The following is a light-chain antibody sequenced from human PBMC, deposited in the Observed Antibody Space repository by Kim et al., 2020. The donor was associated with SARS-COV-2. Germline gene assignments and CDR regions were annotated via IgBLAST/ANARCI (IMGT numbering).Light chain of an antibody. J-gene: IGKJ4*02. CDR1: QGVSTY. Sequence: AIRMTQSPSSLSASTGDRVTITCRASQGVSTYLAWYQQKPGKAPKLLIYAASTLQSGVPSRFSGSGSGTDFTLTISCLQSADFATYYCQHYYTDPLTFGAGTKGDIK. V-gene: IGKV1-8*01. CDR3: QHYYTDPLT. CDR2: AAS.